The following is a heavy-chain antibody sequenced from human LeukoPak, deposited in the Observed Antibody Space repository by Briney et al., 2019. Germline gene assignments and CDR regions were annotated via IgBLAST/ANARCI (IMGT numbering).Heavy chain of an antibody. CDR2: ISYDGSNK. J-gene: IGHJ4*02. CDR1: GFTFSSYA. Sequence: PGGSLRLSCAASGFTFSSYAMHWVRQAPGKGLEWVAVISYDGSNKYYADSVKGRFTISRDNSKNTLYLQMNSLRAEDTAVYYCARAKNYPPYYFDYWGQGTLVTVSS. CDR3: ARAKNYPPYYFDY. D-gene: IGHD1-7*01. V-gene: IGHV3-30*14.